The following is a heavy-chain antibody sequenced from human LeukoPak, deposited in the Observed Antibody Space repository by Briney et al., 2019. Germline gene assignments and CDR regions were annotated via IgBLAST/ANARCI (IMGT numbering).Heavy chain of an antibody. CDR3: ARVATMARVPLDTLAT. D-gene: IGHD3-10*01. Sequence: GGSLRLSCTISGFTFSGCELTWGRQAPGKGLEWISYISRSGNTIYYADSVKGRFTTSRDNAKSSLYLQMNSLRVEDTAVYYCARVATMARVPLDTLATWGQGTMVSVSS. CDR1: GFTFSGCE. V-gene: IGHV3-48*03. J-gene: IGHJ3*01. CDR2: ISRSGNTI.